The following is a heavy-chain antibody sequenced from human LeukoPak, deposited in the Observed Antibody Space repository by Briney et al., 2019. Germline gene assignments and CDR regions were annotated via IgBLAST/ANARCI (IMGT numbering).Heavy chain of an antibody. Sequence: ASVKVSCKASGYTFTGYYMHWVRQAPGQGLEWMGWINPNSGGTNYAQKFQGRVTMTRDTSISTAYMELSRLRSEDTAVYYCARGRTAGGAFDIWGQGTMVTVSS. CDR2: INPNSGGT. V-gene: IGHV1-2*02. J-gene: IGHJ3*02. CDR1: GYTFTGYY. CDR3: ARGRTAGGAFDI. D-gene: IGHD4-23*01.